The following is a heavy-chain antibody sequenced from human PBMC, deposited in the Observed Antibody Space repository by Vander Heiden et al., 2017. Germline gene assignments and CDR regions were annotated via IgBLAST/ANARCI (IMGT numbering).Heavy chain of an antibody. D-gene: IGHD2-2*01. J-gene: IGHJ6*02. CDR3: AKEVADIVVVPVPLVSYYGMDV. V-gene: IGHV3-30*18. Sequence: QVQLAEAGGGVVQPGRSLRLSCAASGFTFSSYGIPWVRQAPGKGLEWVAVISYDGSNKYYADSVKGRFTISRDNSKNTLYLQMNSLRAEDTAVYYCAKEVADIVVVPVPLVSYYGMDVWGQGTTVTVSS. CDR1: GFTFSSYG. CDR2: ISYDGSNK.